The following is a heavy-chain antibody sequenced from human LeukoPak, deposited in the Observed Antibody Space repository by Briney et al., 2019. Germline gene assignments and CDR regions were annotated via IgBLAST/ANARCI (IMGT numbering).Heavy chain of an antibody. CDR3: ARTDDAFHI. D-gene: IGHD2-21*02. J-gene: IGHJ3*02. V-gene: IGHV4-59*01. Sequence: SETLSLTCSVSGGTINNYYWSWIRQPPGKGLEWIGHIFYSGSTNYNPSLKSRVTISVVMSKNQISLKLSSVTTADTAMYYCARTDDAFHIWGHGTTVTVSS. CDR1: GGTINNYY. CDR2: IFYSGST.